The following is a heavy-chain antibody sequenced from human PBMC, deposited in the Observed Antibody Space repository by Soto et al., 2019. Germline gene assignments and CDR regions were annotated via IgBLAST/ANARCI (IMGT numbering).Heavy chain of an antibody. Sequence: QVQLVQSGAEVKNPGASVKVSCKASGYTFTNFGISWVRQAPGQGLEWMGWISAYNGNTNYAQNFQGRVTMTTDTSTSTVYMELRSLRSDVTAVYYCARGGPPIDYWGQGTLVTVTS. CDR3: ARGGPPIDY. CDR2: ISAYNGNT. CDR1: GYTFTNFG. J-gene: IGHJ4*02. V-gene: IGHV1-18*01. D-gene: IGHD3-16*01.